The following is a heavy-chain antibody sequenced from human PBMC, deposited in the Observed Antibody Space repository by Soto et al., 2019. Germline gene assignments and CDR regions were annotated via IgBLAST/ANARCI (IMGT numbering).Heavy chain of an antibody. J-gene: IGHJ3*02. CDR3: ATGEGIFDAFDI. V-gene: IGHV1-24*01. D-gene: IGHD3-10*01. Sequence: ASVKVSCKASGYTLTVLSMHWVRQAPGKGLEWMGGFDPEDGETIYAQKFQGRVTMTEDTSTDTAYMELSSLRSEDTAVYYCATGEGIFDAFDIWGQGTMVTVSS. CDR2: FDPEDGET. CDR1: GYTLTVLS.